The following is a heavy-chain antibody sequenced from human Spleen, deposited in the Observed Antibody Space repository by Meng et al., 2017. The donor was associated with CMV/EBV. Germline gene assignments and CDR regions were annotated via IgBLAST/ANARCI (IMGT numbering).Heavy chain of an antibody. CDR3: ARSRRGGVWFDP. D-gene: IGHD2-8*01. Sequence: TVSAGYITSSTYYWGWVRQPPGKGLEWIGNIFYTGNTYYNPSLKSRVTISVHTSKNQFSLNLSSVTAADTAVYYCARSRRGGVWFDPWGQGTLVTVSS. V-gene: IGHV4-39*01. CDR2: IFYTGNT. J-gene: IGHJ5*02. CDR1: AGYITSSTYY.